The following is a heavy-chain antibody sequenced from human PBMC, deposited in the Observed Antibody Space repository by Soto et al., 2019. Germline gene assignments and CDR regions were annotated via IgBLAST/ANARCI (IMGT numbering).Heavy chain of an antibody. V-gene: IGHV5-51*01. CDR3: ARVARAVEYAFDI. CDR2: IYPGDSDT. CDR1: GYSFTRYC. J-gene: IGHJ3*02. D-gene: IGHD6-19*01. Sequence: PGESLKISCKGSGYSFTRYCIGWVRQMPGKGLEWMGIIYPGDSDTRYSPSFHGQVTISADKSISTAYLQWSSLKASDVAMYYCARVARAVEYAFDIWGQGTMVTVSS.